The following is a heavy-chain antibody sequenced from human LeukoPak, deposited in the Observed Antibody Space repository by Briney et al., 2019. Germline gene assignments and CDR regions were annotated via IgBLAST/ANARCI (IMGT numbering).Heavy chain of an antibody. CDR3: TTDQEYGSGTIDY. CDR1: GFTFSSYG. D-gene: IGHD3-10*01. J-gene: IGHJ4*02. CDR2: IKSKTDGGTT. V-gene: IGHV3-15*01. Sequence: PGGSLRLSCAASGFTFSSYGMSWVRQAPGKGLEWVGRIKSKTDGGTTDYAAPVKGRFTISRDDSKNTLYLQMNSLKTEDTAVYYCTTDQEYGSGTIDYWGQGTLVTVSS.